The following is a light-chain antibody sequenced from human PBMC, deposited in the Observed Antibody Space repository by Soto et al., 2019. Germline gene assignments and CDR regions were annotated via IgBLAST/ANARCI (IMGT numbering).Light chain of an antibody. CDR3: QQANSFPWT. CDR2: AAS. CDR1: QGVGSW. Sequence: DIQMTQSPSSVSAPVGDRVTITCRASQGVGSWLAWYQQKPGKAPKLLIFAASSLQSGVPSRFSGRGSGTDFTLTLRSLQPEDVASYYCQQANSFPWTFGQGTKVEIK. V-gene: IGKV1-12*01. J-gene: IGKJ1*01.